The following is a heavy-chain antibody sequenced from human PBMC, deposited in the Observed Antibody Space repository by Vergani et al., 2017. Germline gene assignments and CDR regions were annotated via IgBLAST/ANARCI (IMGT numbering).Heavy chain of an antibody. J-gene: IGHJ4*02. CDR3: ARAYSYGWYDY. Sequence: EVQLLQSGGGLVQPGGSLRLSCAASGFTFSSYDMHWVRQATGKGLEWVSAIGTAGDTYYPGSVKGRFTISRENAKNSLYLQMNSLRAGDTAVYYCARAYSYGWYDYWGQGTLVTVSS. CDR2: IGTAGDT. V-gene: IGHV3-13*01. D-gene: IGHD6-19*01. CDR1: GFTFSSYD.